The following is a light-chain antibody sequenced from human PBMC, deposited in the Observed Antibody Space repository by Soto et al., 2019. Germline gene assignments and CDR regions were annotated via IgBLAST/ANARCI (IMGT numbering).Light chain of an antibody. CDR1: SSDVGGYNY. J-gene: IGLJ2*01. V-gene: IGLV2-14*01. CDR3: SSYTSSSLVV. Sequence: QSVLTQPASVSGSPGESITISCTATSSDVGGYNYVSWYQQHPGKAPKLMIYDVSNRPSGVSNRFSGSKSGNTASLTISGLQAEDEADYYCSSYTSSSLVVFGGGTKLTVL. CDR2: DVS.